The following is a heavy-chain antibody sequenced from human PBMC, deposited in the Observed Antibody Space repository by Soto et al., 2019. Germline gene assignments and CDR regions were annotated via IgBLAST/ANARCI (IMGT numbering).Heavy chain of an antibody. CDR3: AKDRSVDTRDWFDP. V-gene: IGHV3-23*01. D-gene: IGHD5-18*01. Sequence: EVQLLESGGGLVQPGGSLRLSCAASGFTFGTYAMNWVRQAPGKGLEWVSGISGSGGSTYYTDSVKGRFTISRDNSKKTLYLQMNSLRADDTALYYCAKDRSVDTRDWFDPWGQGTLVTVSS. CDR1: GFTFGTYA. J-gene: IGHJ5*02. CDR2: ISGSGGST.